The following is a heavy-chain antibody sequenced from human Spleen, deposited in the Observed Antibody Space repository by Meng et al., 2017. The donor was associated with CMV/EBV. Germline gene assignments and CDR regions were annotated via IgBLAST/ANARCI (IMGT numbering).Heavy chain of an antibody. D-gene: IGHD4-11*01. CDR3: ASRRGLTAVTYFDY. J-gene: IGHJ4*02. CDR2: IGTSSYET. V-gene: IGHV3-23*01. Sequence: GESLKISCAASGVIFSDYAMSWVRQAPGKGPEWVSGIGTSSYETYYADSVRGRFTISRDNSKKILYLQMNSLGAEDTAVYYCASRRGLTAVTYFDYWGQGTLVTVSS. CDR1: GVIFSDYA.